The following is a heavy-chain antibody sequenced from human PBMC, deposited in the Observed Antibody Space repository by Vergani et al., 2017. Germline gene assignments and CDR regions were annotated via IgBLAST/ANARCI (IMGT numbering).Heavy chain of an antibody. Sequence: LEESGGGSVKPGGSLRLSCAASGFKFSDHYMSWIRQAPGKGLEWVSHISPGASTVSYTDSVTGRFTVSRDNDNNSLTLDMTTLRVEDTADYYCAKYPYISTTHHYYAMDVWGQRTTVTVAS. V-gene: IGHV3-11*04. J-gene: IGHJ6*02. CDR1: GFKFSDHY. CDR3: AKYPYISTTHHYYAMDV. D-gene: IGHD3-16*01. CDR2: ISPGASTV.